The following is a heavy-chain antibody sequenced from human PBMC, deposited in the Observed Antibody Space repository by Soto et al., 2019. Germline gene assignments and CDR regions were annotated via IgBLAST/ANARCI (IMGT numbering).Heavy chain of an antibody. Sequence: QVQLVQSGAEVKKPGASVKVSCKASGYTFTSYDINWVRQATGQGLEWMGWMNPNSGNVGYAQKFQGRVTITRNTSISTVYMEMSSLRSEDTAVYYCARAYFYDFWSGYYRYFDYWGQGALVTVSS. V-gene: IGHV1-8*02. CDR1: GYTFTSYD. CDR3: ARAYFYDFWSGYYRYFDY. D-gene: IGHD3-3*01. J-gene: IGHJ4*02. CDR2: MNPNSGNV.